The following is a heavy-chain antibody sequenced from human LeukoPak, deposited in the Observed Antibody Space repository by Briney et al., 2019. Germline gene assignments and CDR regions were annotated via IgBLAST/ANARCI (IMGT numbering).Heavy chain of an antibody. J-gene: IGHJ4*02. D-gene: IGHD2-2*01. Sequence: PGGSLRLSCAASGFTFSSYWMSWVRQAPGKGLEWVANIKQDGSEKYYVDSVKGRFTISRDNAKNSLYLQMNSLRAKDTAVYYCARIMVPAAINYFDYWGQGTLVTVSS. CDR2: IKQDGSEK. CDR3: ARIMVPAAINYFDY. CDR1: GFTFSSYW. V-gene: IGHV3-7*01.